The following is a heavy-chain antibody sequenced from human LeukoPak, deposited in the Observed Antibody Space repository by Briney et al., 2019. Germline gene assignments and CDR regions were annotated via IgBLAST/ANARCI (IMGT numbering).Heavy chain of an antibody. V-gene: IGHV3-21*01. D-gene: IGHD2-21*02. Sequence: GGSPRLSCAASGFSFSTYGMSWVRQAPGKGLEWVSSISGSTSYIYYADSVKGRFTISRDNAKNSLYLQMNSLRAEDTAVYYCAREGICGGDCYSGFDYWGQGTLVTVSS. CDR3: AREGICGGDCYSGFDY. J-gene: IGHJ4*02. CDR2: ISGSTSYI. CDR1: GFSFSTYG.